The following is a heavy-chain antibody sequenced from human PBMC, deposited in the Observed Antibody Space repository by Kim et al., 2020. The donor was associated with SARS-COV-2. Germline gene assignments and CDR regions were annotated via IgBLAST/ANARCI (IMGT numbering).Heavy chain of an antibody. V-gene: IGHV3-64D*09. CDR3: VKGRDSSSSATFDY. J-gene: IGHJ4*02. Sequence: ADSVKGRFTISRDNSKNTLYLQMSSLRAEDTAVYYCVKGRDSSSSATFDYWGQGTLVTVSS. D-gene: IGHD6-6*01.